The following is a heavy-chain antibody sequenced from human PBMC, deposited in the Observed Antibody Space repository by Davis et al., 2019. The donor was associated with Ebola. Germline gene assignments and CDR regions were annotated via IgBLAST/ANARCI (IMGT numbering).Heavy chain of an antibody. CDR3: AKDGAGAARPYYYYYGMDV. D-gene: IGHD6-6*01. J-gene: IGHJ6*02. CDR2: IRYDGSNK. V-gene: IGHV3-30*02. CDR1: GFTFSSYG. Sequence: PGGSLRLSCAASGFTFSSYGMHWVRQAPGKGLEWVAFIRYDGSNKYYADSVKGRFTISRDNSKNTLYLQMNSLRAEDTAVYYCAKDGAGAARPYYYYYGMDVWGQGTTVTVSS.